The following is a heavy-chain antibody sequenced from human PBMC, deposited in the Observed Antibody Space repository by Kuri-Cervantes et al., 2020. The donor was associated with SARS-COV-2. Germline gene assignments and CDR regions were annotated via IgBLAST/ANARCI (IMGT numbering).Heavy chain of an antibody. V-gene: IGHV3-7*03. D-gene: IGHD2-2*01. CDR1: GFTFSSYW. Sequence: GGSLRLSCAASGFTFSSYWMSWVRQAPGKGLEWVATIKQDGSEKYYVDSVKGRFTISRDNAKNSLYLRMNSLRAEDTAVYYCARDAYQGSYYYYGMDVWGQGTTVTVSS. CDR2: IKQDGSEK. J-gene: IGHJ6*02. CDR3: ARDAYQGSYYYYGMDV.